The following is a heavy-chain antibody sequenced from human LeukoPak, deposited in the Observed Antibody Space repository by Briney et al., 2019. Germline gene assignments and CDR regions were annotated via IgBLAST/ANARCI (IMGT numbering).Heavy chain of an antibody. Sequence: PSETLSLTCTVSGGSISGSSYYWGWIRQPPGKGLEWIGSIYYSGSTYYNPSLKSRVTISVDTSKNQFSLKLSSVTAADTAVYYCARSPTGVPRSIKKPAAGTESPPYYFDYWGQGTLVTVSS. CDR2: IYYSGST. J-gene: IGHJ4*02. D-gene: IGHD6-13*01. CDR3: ARSPTGVPRSIKKPAAGTESPPYYFDY. CDR1: GGSISGSSYY. V-gene: IGHV4-39*01.